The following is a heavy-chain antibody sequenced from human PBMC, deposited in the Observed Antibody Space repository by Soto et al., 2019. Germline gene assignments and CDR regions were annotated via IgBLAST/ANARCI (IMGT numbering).Heavy chain of an antibody. V-gene: IGHV4-30-4*01. CDR3: ARGNRKDYYYGMDV. CDR2: IYYSGGT. CDR1: GGSINSHDFY. J-gene: IGHJ6*02. Sequence: SETLSLTCTVSGGSINSHDFYWTWIRQPPGKGLEWIGYIYYSGGTYYNPSLKSRVTISVDTSKNQFSLKVTSVTAADTAVYYCARGNRKDYYYGMDVWGQGTTVTVSS.